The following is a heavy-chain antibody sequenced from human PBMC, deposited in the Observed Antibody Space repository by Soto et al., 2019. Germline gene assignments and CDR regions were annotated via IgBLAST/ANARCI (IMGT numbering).Heavy chain of an antibody. CDR1: GFTFSDSA. D-gene: IGHD2-2*01. CDR2: IRSKANHYAT. Sequence: PGGSLRLSCAASGFTFSDSAMHWVRQASGKGLEWVGRIRSKANHYATAYAASVKGRFSISRDDSKNTAYLQMNSLKTEDTAVYYCSTGYCSSTRCFSPSFDYWGQGTLVTVSS. V-gene: IGHV3-73*01. CDR3: STGYCSSTRCFSPSFDY. J-gene: IGHJ4*02.